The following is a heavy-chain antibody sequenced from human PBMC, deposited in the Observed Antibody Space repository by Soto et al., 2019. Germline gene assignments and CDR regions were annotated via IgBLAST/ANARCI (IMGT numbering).Heavy chain of an antibody. CDR3: ARWNVQHDSYGYF. V-gene: IGHV3-30-3*01. Sequence: GGSLRLSCAASGFTFISFPMHWVRQAPGKGLEWVALISHDGSNKYYADSVKGRFTISRDNSKNTLYLQMNSLRGEDTAVYYCARWNVQHDSYGYFWGQGTLVTVSS. J-gene: IGHJ4*02. CDR1: GFTFISFP. CDR2: ISHDGSNK. D-gene: IGHD5-18*01.